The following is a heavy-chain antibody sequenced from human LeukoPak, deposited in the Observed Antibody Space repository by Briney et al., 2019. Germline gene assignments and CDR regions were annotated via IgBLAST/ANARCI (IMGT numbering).Heavy chain of an antibody. Sequence: SETLSLTCTVSGGSISSGSYYWSWIRQPAGKGLEWIGRIYTSGSTNYNPSLKSRVTISVDTSKNQFSLKLSSVTAADTAVYYCAQATWSGYHDAFDIWGQGTMVTVSS. V-gene: IGHV4-61*02. D-gene: IGHD3-3*01. CDR1: GGSISSGSYY. CDR3: AQATWSGYHDAFDI. CDR2: IYTSGST. J-gene: IGHJ3*02.